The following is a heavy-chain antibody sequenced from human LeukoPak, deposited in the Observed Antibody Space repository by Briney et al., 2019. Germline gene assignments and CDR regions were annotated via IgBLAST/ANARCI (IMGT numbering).Heavy chain of an antibody. Sequence: GGSLRLSCAASGFTFSSYAMHWVRQAPGKGLEWVAVIWYDGSNRYYVDSVKGRFTTSRDNSKNTLYLQMNSLRAEDTAVYYCAREIAAAAPLDYWGQGTLVTVSS. J-gene: IGHJ4*02. D-gene: IGHD6-13*01. CDR2: IWYDGSNR. CDR1: GFTFSSYA. CDR3: AREIAAAAPLDY. V-gene: IGHV3-33*08.